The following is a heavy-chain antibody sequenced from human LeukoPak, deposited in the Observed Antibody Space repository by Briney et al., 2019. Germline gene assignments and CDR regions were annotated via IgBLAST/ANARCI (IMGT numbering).Heavy chain of an antibody. CDR3: VREGRTTSGDDAFDI. CDR2: IRQDSVYK. Sequence: GGSLRLSCSASGFTLSRHYMSWVRQAPGKGLEWVANIRQDSVYKFFVDSVKGRFSIPRDNDKNSLSLQMNSLRAEDTAMYYCVREGRTTSGDDAFDIWGQGTMVTVSS. CDR1: GFTLSRHY. J-gene: IGHJ3*02. V-gene: IGHV3-7*01. D-gene: IGHD1-14*01.